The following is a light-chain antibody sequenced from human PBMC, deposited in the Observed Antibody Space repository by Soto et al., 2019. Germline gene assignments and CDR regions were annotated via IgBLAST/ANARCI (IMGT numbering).Light chain of an antibody. V-gene: IGKV1-39*01. CDR1: QSISSY. J-gene: IGKJ1*01. Sequence: DIQMTQSPSSLSASVGDRVTITCRASQSISSYLNWYQQKPGKAPKLLIYSASSLQSVVPSRFSGSGSGSDFTLTLSSLQPEDFATYYSQHSYITPRTFGQGSKVEIK. CDR2: SAS. CDR3: QHSYITPRT.